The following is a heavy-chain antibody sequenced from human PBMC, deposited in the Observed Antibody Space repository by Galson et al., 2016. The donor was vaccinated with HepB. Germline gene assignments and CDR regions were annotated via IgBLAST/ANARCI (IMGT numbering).Heavy chain of an antibody. Sequence: SLRLSCAASGFTFSNSPMTWVRQAPGKGLEWISVISGSGGKTHYAESVKGRFTISRDNSKNTLYLQMDSLRAEDTAVYYCANGRGLTVDSTMVTDYWGQGTLVTVSS. CDR2: ISGSGGKT. CDR3: ANGRGLTVDSTMVTDY. J-gene: IGHJ4*01. D-gene: IGHD5-18*01. V-gene: IGHV3-23*01. CDR1: GFTFSNSP.